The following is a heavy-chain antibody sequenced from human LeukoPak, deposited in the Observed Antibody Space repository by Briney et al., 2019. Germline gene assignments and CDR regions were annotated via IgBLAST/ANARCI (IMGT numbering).Heavy chain of an antibody. CDR2: IIPIFGTA. Sequence: ASVKVSCKASGGTFSSYAISWVRQAPGQGLEWMGGIIPIFGTANYAQKFQGRVTITADESTSTAYMELSSLRSEDTAVYYCARGGSPYYYDSSGFAEGEYFQHWGQGTLVTVSS. D-gene: IGHD3-22*01. CDR1: GGTFSSYA. J-gene: IGHJ1*01. CDR3: ARGGSPYYYDSSGFAEGEYFQH. V-gene: IGHV1-69*13.